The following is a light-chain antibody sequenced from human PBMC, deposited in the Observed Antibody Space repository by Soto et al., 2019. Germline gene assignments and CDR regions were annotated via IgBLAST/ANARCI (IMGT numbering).Light chain of an antibody. J-gene: IGKJ1*01. Sequence: DIQLTQSPSFLSASVGDRVTITCRASQGISTYLAWYQQKPGKAPNLLIYYASTLQSGVPSRFSGSGSGTEFTLTFSSLQPEDFATYYCQQLNGYPLTFGQGTKVEI. V-gene: IGKV1-9*01. CDR1: QGISTY. CDR2: YAS. CDR3: QQLNGYPLT.